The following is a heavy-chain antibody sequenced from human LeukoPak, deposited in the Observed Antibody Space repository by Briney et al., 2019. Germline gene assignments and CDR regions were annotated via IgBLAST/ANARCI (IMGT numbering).Heavy chain of an antibody. CDR2: IIPIFGTA. Sequence: SVNVSCKASGGTFSSYAISWVRQAPGQGLEWMGGIIPIFGTANYAQKFQGRVTITADESTSTAYMELSSLRSEDTAVYYCAVIAAADDFDYWGQGTLVTVSS. V-gene: IGHV1-69*13. D-gene: IGHD6-13*01. J-gene: IGHJ4*02. CDR1: GGTFSSYA. CDR3: AVIAAADDFDY.